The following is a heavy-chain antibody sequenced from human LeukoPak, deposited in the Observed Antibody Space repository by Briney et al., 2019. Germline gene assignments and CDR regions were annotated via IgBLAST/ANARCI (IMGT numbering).Heavy chain of an antibody. CDR2: ISYEGSNQ. J-gene: IGHJ5*02. CDR3: VKDGIRYFDA. CDR1: GFTFSDYY. Sequence: PGGSLRLSCAASGFTFSDYYMSWIRQAPGKGLEWVAIISYEGSNQYYAESVKGRFTLTRDNSKNTLYLQMNSLRAADTAIYYCVKDGIRYFDAWGQGTLVTVSS. V-gene: IGHV3-30*18. D-gene: IGHD3-9*01.